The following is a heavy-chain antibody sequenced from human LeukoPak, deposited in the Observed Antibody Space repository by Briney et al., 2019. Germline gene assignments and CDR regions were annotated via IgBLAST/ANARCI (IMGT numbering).Heavy chain of an antibody. D-gene: IGHD5-24*01. CDR2: IIPILGIA. Sequence: ASVKVSCKASGGTFSSYTISWVRQAPGQGLEWMGRIIPILGIANYAQKFQDRVTITADKSTSTAYMELSSLRSEDTAVYYCASLVEMATIWGSDGDYWGQGTLVTVSS. CDR3: ASLVEMATIWGSDGDY. CDR1: GGTFSSYT. V-gene: IGHV1-69*02. J-gene: IGHJ4*02.